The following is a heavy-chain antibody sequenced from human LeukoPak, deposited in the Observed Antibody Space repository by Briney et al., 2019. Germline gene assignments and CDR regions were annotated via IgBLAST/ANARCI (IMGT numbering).Heavy chain of an antibody. J-gene: IGHJ4*02. CDR2: INPNSGGT. CDR3: ARDLGDTAMVTADY. D-gene: IGHD5-18*01. V-gene: IGHV1-2*02. Sequence: ASVKVSCTASGYTFTGYYMHWVRQAPGQGLEWMGWINPNSGGTNYAQKFQGRVTMTRDTSISTAYMELSRLRSDDTAVYYCARDLGDTAMVTADYWGQGTLVTVSS. CDR1: GYTFTGYY.